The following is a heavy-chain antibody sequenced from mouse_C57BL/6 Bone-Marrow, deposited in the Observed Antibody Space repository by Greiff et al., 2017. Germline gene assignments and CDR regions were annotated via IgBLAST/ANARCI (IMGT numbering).Heavy chain of an antibody. D-gene: IGHD4-1*01. J-gene: IGHJ3*01. CDR2: INPGSGGT. CDR3: ARSKNWDSWFAY. V-gene: IGHV1-64*01. Sequence: QVQLQQPGAELVKPGASVKLSCKASGYTFTSYWMHWVKQRPGQGLEWIGVINPGSGGTNYNEKFKGKATLTADKSSSTAYMQLSSLTSEDSAVYFCARSKNWDSWFAYWGQGTLVTVSA. CDR1: GYTFTSYW.